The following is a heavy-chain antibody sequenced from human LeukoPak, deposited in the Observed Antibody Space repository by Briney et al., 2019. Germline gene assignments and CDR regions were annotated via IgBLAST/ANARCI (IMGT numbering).Heavy chain of an antibody. CDR2: ISYSGVT. CDR3: ARDYYDFWSGYLPYNWFDP. Sequence: SETLSLTCIVSGGSISSHYWSWIRQPPGKGLEWIGYISYSGVTESNPSLKSRVTISVDTSKNQFSLKLSSVTAADTAVYYCARDYYDFWSGYLPYNWFDPWGQGTLVTVSS. CDR1: GGSISSHY. V-gene: IGHV4-59*11. D-gene: IGHD3-3*01. J-gene: IGHJ5*02.